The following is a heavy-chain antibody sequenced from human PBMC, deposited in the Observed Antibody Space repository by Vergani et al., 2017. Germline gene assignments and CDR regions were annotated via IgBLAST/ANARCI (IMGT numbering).Heavy chain of an antibody. CDR3: AKDRDAYGSGSYYND. CDR1: GFTFSSYA. J-gene: IGHJ4*02. CDR2: ISGSGGST. Sequence: EVQLLESGGGLVQPGGSLRLSCAASGFTFSSYAMSWVRQAPGKGLEWVSAISGSGGSTYYADSVKGRFTISSDNSKNTLYLQMNSLRAEDTAVYYCAKDRDAYGSGSYYNDWGQGTLVTVSS. D-gene: IGHD3-10*01. V-gene: IGHV3-23*01.